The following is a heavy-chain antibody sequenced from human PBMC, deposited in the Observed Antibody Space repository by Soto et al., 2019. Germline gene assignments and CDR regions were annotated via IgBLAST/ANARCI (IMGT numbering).Heavy chain of an antibody. Sequence: QVQLVESGGGVVQPGRSLRLSCAASGFTFSSYAMHWVRQAPGKGLEWVAVISYDGSNKYYADSVKGRFTISRDNSKNTLYLQMNSLRAEDTAVYYCARDSGEYSSSSGWDFDYWGQGTLVTVSS. CDR1: GFTFSSYA. CDR3: ARDSGEYSSSSGWDFDY. J-gene: IGHJ4*02. CDR2: ISYDGSNK. V-gene: IGHV3-30*04. D-gene: IGHD6-6*01.